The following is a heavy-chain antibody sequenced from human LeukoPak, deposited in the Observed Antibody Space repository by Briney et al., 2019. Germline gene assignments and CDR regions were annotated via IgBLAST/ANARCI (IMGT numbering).Heavy chain of an antibody. CDR1: GYTFTGYY. CDR3: ARVGASGYCSGGSCYSGS. CDR2: INPNSGGT. Sequence: ASAKVSCKASGYTFTGYYMHWVRQAPGQGLEWMGWINPNSGGTNYAQKFQGRVTMTRDTSISTAYMELSRLRSDDTAVYYCARVGASGYCSGGSCYSGSWGQGTLVTVSS. D-gene: IGHD2-15*01. J-gene: IGHJ4*02. V-gene: IGHV1-2*02.